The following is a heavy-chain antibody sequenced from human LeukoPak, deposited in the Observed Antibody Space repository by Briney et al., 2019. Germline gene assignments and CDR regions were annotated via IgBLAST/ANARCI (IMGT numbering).Heavy chain of an antibody. V-gene: IGHV4-4*09. CDR3: ARSVSGYSNYYYYYYMDV. CDR2: IYTSGST. Sequence: SETLSLTCTVSGGSISSYYWSWIRQPPGKGLEWIGYIYTSGSTNYNPSLKSRVTISVDTSKNQFSLKLSSVTAADTAVYYCARSVSGYSNYYYYYYMDVWGKGTTVTVSS. CDR1: GGSISSYY. D-gene: IGHD3-3*01. J-gene: IGHJ6*03.